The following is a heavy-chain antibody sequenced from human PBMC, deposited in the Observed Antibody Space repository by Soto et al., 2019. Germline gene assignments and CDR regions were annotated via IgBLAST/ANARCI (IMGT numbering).Heavy chain of an antibody. CDR1: GDRVSSNSSA. Sequence: SQTHSLTCAISGDRVSSNSSASNWIRQSPSRGLEWLGRTYYRSKWYNDYAVSVKSRITINPDTSKNQFSLQLNSVTPEDTAVYYCARDRCSSTSCYLFWFDPWGQGTLVTVS. CDR3: ARDRCSSTSCYLFWFDP. CDR2: TYYRSKWYN. D-gene: IGHD2-2*01. V-gene: IGHV6-1*01. J-gene: IGHJ5*02.